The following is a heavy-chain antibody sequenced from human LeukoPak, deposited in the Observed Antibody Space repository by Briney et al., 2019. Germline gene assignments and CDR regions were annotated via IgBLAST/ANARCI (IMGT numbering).Heavy chain of an antibody. CDR1: GGSIGIYY. Sequence: SDTLSLTCTVSGGSIGIYYWNWIRQPAGKGLEEIGYIYTSGSTDYNPSLVSRVTISVDTSKSQLLLKLSPVAAAYTAVYYCARGIDFWSGYNWFDTWGQGTLVTVSS. J-gene: IGHJ5*02. D-gene: IGHD3-3*01. CDR2: IYTSGST. V-gene: IGHV4-4*09. CDR3: ARGIDFWSGYNWFDT.